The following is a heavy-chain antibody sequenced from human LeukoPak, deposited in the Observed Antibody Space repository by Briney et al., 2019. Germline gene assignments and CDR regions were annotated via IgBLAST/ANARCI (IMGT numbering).Heavy chain of an antibody. D-gene: IGHD2-8*02. V-gene: IGHV2-5*01. CDR3: AHGDVLVATLYPYFDY. CDR2: IYWNDDK. Sequence: SGPTLVNPTQTLTLTCTFSGFPLRTSGVSVGWLRQAPGKALEWLALIYWNDDKSYSPSLKSRLTITKDTSKNQVVLTMTNFDSVDTATYFCAHGDVLVATLYPYFDYWGQGTLVTVSS. CDR1: GFPLRTSGVS. J-gene: IGHJ4*02.